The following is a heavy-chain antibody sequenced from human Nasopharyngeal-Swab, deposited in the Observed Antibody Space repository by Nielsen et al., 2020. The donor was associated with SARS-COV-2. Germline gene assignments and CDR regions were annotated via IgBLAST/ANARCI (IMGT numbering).Heavy chain of an antibody. CDR2: ISYDGSNK. CDR3: ARWSTISRFFDF. J-gene: IGHJ4*02. D-gene: IGHD1-26*01. Sequence: GESLKISCAASGFTFSSYAMHWVRQAPGKGLEWVAVISYDGSNKYYADSVKGQFTISRDNSKNTLYLQMNSLRAEDTAVYYCARWSTISRFFDFWGQGTQVTVSS. V-gene: IGHV3-30-3*01. CDR1: GFTFSSYA.